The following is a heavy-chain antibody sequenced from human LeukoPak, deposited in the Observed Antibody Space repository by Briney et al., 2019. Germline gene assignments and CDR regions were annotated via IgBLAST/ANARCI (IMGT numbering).Heavy chain of an antibody. Sequence: SVKVSYKASGGTFSSYAISWVRQAPGQGLEWMGGIIPIFGTANYAQKFQGRVTITADESTSTAYMELSSLRSEDTAVYYCARQSRQYSSGWYPMGYWGQGTLVTVSS. V-gene: IGHV1-69*13. CDR1: GGTFSSYA. D-gene: IGHD6-19*01. CDR3: ARQSRQYSSGWYPMGY. CDR2: IIPIFGTA. J-gene: IGHJ4*02.